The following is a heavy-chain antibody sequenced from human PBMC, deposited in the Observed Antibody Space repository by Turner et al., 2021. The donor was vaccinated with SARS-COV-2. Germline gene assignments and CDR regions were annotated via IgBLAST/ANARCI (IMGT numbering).Heavy chain of an antibody. CDR2: VSGSGGNT. Sequence: EVQLLESGGGLVQPGGSLRLSCAASGFTFSTSAMSWVRQAPGKGLEWVSAVSGSGGNTYYVDSVKGRFTISRDNSKNTLYLQMNSLGAEDTAVYYCARDGDGTVDLDYWGQGTLVTVSS. D-gene: IGHD1-7*01. CDR1: GFTFSTSA. CDR3: ARDGDGTVDLDY. J-gene: IGHJ4*02. V-gene: IGHV3-23*01.